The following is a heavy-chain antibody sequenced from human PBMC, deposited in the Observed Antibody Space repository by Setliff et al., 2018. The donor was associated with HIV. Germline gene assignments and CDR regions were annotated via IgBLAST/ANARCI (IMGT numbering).Heavy chain of an antibody. J-gene: IGHJ4*01. D-gene: IGHD6-19*01. CDR3: AKFHGLVAGKGDDY. CDR2: ISYDETDK. Sequence: GGSLRLSCSASGFHFSGYGMHWVRQAPGKGLEWLAFISYDETDKDYSDSVKGRFTISRDNSKNILWLQMSSLRPEDTAVYRCAKFHGLVAGKGDDYWGHGTLVTVSS. CDR1: GFHFSGYG. V-gene: IGHV3-30*19.